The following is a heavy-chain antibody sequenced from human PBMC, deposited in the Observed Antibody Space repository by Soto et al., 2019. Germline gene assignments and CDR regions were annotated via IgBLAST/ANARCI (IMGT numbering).Heavy chain of an antibody. CDR3: ARGPTCGSSISCPGSNWFDP. CDR1: GFTFSSYW. D-gene: IGHD2-2*01. Sequence: GGSLRLSCAASGFTFSSYWMHWVRQAPGKGLVWVSRINSDGSDTSYAVSVKGRFTISRDNAKNTLYLQMNSLRAEDTAVYYCARGPTCGSSISCPGSNWFDPWGQGTLVTVAS. CDR2: INSDGSDT. J-gene: IGHJ5*02. V-gene: IGHV3-74*01.